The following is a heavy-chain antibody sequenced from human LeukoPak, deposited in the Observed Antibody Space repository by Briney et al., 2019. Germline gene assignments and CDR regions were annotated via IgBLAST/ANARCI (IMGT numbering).Heavy chain of an antibody. D-gene: IGHD3-22*01. CDR1: GFSFKSYA. CDR3: AKGATYYYDSSGYYFDY. Sequence: GGSLRLSCAASGFSFKSYAMNWVRQAPGKGLEWVSSISESGDSTHYADSVKGRFTISRDNSLNTLYLQMNSLRAEDTAVYYCAKGATYYYDSSGYYFDYWGQGTLVTVSS. CDR2: ISESGDST. V-gene: IGHV3-23*01. J-gene: IGHJ4*02.